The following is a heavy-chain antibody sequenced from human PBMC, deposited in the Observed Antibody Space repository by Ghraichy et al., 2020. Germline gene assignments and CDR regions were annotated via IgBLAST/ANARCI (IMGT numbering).Heavy chain of an antibody. V-gene: IGHV5-51*01. J-gene: IGHJ6*02. CDR1: GYSFTSYW. D-gene: IGHD4-23*01. CDR3: ARLGPDGGNPAYYGMDV. CDR2: IYPGDSDT. Sequence: GESLNISCKGSGYSFTSYWIGWVRQMPGKGLEWMGIIYPGDSDTRYSPSFQGQVTISADKSISTAYLQWSSLKASDTAMYYCARLGPDGGNPAYYGMDVWGQGTTVTVSS.